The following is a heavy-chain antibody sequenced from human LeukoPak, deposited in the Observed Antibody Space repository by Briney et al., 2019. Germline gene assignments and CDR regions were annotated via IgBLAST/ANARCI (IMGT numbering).Heavy chain of an antibody. CDR2: FNPNSGGT. CDR1: GYTFTGYY. V-gene: IGHV1-2*02. Sequence: GASVKVSCKASGYTFTGYYMHWVRQVPGQGLEWMGWFNPNSGGTNYAQKFQGRVTMTRDTSISTAYMELSRLRSDDTAVYYCARDRVSLLLNSSPFDYWGQGTLVTVSS. CDR3: ARDRVSLLLNSSPFDY. J-gene: IGHJ4*02. D-gene: IGHD6-19*01.